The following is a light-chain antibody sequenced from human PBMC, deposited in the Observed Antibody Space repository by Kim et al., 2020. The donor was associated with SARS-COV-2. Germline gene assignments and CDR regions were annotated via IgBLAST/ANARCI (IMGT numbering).Light chain of an antibody. Sequence: LSPGERATLSCRASQRVSSSYLAWYRQKPGQAPRLLIYGASSRATGIPDRFSGSGSGTDFTLTISRLEPEDFAVYYCQQYGSSPSTFGQGTKLEI. CDR1: QRVSSSY. CDR3: QQYGSSPST. V-gene: IGKV3-20*01. CDR2: GAS. J-gene: IGKJ2*02.